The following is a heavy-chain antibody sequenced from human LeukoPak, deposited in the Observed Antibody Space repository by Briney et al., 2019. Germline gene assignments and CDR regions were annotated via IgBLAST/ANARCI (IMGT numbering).Heavy chain of an antibody. CDR3: AREDSVTTSVYPDAFDI. CDR1: GGSISSYY. CDR2: IYTTGST. D-gene: IGHD4-17*01. J-gene: IGHJ3*02. Sequence: SETLSLTCTVSGGSISSYYWTWIRQPAGKGLEWIGRIYTTGSTNYNPSLNSRVTMSVDTSKNQFSLQLNSVTPEDTAVYYCAREDSVTTSVYPDAFDIWGQGTMVTVSS. V-gene: IGHV4-4*07.